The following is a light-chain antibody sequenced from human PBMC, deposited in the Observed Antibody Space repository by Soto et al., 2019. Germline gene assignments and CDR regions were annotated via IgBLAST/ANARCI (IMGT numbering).Light chain of an antibody. Sequence: EIVLTQSPVTLSLSPGERATLSCRASKSVSSSYLAWYQQKPGQDPRLLIYGASSRANGIPDRFSGSGSGTDFTLTISRLEPEDFSVYYCQQYGSSPNTFGQGTKLEIK. J-gene: IGKJ2*01. CDR2: GAS. V-gene: IGKV3-20*01. CDR3: QQYGSSPNT. CDR1: KSVSSSY.